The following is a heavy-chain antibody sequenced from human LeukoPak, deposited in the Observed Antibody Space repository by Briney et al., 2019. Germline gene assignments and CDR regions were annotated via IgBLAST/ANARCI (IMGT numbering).Heavy chain of an antibody. CDR2: INSSGAST. J-gene: IGHJ6*02. Sequence: ASVKVSCKASGYTFTSYYMHWVRQAPGQGLEWMGIINSSGASTSYAQKFQGRITMTRDTSTSTVYIELSSLRSEDTAVYYCARVGATYYGMDVWGQGTTVTVSS. CDR1: GYTFTSYY. D-gene: IGHD1-26*01. V-gene: IGHV1-46*01. CDR3: ARVGATYYGMDV.